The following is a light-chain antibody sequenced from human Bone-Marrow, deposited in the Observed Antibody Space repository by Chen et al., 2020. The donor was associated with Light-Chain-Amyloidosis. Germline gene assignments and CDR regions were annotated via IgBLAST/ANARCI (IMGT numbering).Light chain of an antibody. Sequence: EIVLTQSPGTLSLPPGERATLSCRASQSVSSSYLVWYQQKPGQAPRLLIYGASTRPTGVPARFSGSGSGTDFTLTISCLQSEDFATYYCQQYYSFPRTFGQGTKVEIK. CDR3: QQYYSFPRT. CDR1: QSVSSSY. V-gene: IGKV3-20*01. CDR2: GAS. J-gene: IGKJ1*01.